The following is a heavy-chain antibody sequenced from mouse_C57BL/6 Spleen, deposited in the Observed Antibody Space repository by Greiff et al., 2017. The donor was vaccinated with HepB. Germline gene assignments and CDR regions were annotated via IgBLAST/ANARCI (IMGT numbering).Heavy chain of an antibody. J-gene: IGHJ1*03. CDR2: IDPNSGGT. CDR3: ARSGVQYYGSSSYFDV. CDR1: GYTFTSYW. Sequence: QVQLKQPGAELVKPGASVKLSCKASGYTFTSYWMHWVKQRPGRGLEWIGRIDPNSGGTKYNEKFKSKATLTVDKPSSTAYMQLSSLTSEDSAVYYCARSGVQYYGSSSYFDVWGTGTTVTVSS. V-gene: IGHV1-72*01. D-gene: IGHD1-1*01.